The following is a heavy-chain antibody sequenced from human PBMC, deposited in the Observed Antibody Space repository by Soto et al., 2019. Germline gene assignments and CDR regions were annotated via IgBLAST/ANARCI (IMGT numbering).Heavy chain of an antibody. J-gene: IGHJ1*01. CDR2: ISAYNGNT. CDR3: ARGPFEKYSSSWSRKEEYFQH. D-gene: IGHD6-13*01. CDR1: GYTFTSYG. V-gene: IGHV1-18*01. Sequence: ASVKVSCKASGYTFTSYGISWVRQAPGQGLEWMGWISAYNGNTNYAQKLQGRVTMTTDTSTSTAYMELRSLRSDDTAVYYCARGPFEKYSSSWSRKEEYFQHWGQGTLVTVSS.